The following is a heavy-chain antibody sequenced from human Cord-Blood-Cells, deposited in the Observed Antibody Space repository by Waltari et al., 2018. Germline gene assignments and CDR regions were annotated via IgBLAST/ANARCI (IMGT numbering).Heavy chain of an antibody. J-gene: IGHJ4*02. D-gene: IGHD7-27*01. CDR3: ARVGTGRQPLDY. CDR1: GFTFSSYA. CDR2: ISYDGSNK. Sequence: QVQLVESGGGVVQPGRSLRLSCAASGFTFSSYAMHWVRQAPGKGLGWVAVISYDGSNKYYADSVKGRFTISRDNSKNTLYLQMNSLRAEDTAVYYCARVGTGRQPLDYWGQGTLVTVSS. V-gene: IGHV3-30-3*01.